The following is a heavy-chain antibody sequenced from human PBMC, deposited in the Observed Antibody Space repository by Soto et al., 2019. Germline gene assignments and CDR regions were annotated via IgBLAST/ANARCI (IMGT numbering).Heavy chain of an antibody. CDR1: GYTFTSYG. D-gene: IGHD3-9*01. V-gene: IGHV1-18*01. CDR2: ISAYNGNT. Sequence: ASVKVSCKASGYTFTSYGISWVRQAPGQGLEWMGWISAYNGNTDYAQKLQGRVTMTTDTSTSTAYMELRSLRSDDTAVYYCARNSEGYYDILTGYPYWGQGTLVTVSS. CDR3: ARNSEGYYDILTGYPY. J-gene: IGHJ4*02.